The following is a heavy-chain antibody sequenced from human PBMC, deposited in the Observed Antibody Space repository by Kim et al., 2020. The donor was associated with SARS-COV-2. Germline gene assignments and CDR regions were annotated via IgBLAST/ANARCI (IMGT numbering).Heavy chain of an antibody. V-gene: IGHV3-74*03. CDR1: GGTLSNYL. CDR3: ARAGDYDISGYYGFFHH. Sequence: GGSLRLSCGASGGTLSNYLRNWIRHTPVEVLVWVSRIHRDVRITECRYPGKGRFIISRDNAKNTWDLQMNILRPDDTAVYYCARAGDYDISGYYGFFHHWGQNDQVTVAS. D-gene: IGHD3-22*01. J-gene: IGHJ1*01. CDR2: IHRDVRIT.